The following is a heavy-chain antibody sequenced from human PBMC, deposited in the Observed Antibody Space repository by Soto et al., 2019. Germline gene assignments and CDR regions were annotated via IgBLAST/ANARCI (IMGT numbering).Heavy chain of an antibody. V-gene: IGHV4-38-2*02. J-gene: IGHJ6*02. CDR1: GYSISSGYY. Sequence: SETLSLTCAVSGYSISSGYYWGWIRQPPGKGLEWIGSIYHSGSTYYNPSLKSRDTISVDTSKNQFSLKLSSVTAADTAVYYCARDFGGMDVWGQGTTVTVSS. D-gene: IGHD3-10*01. CDR3: ARDFGGMDV. CDR2: IYHSGST.